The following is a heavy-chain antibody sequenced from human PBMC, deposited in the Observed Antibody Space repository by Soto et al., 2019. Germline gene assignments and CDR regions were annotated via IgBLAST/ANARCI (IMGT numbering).Heavy chain of an antibody. V-gene: IGHV1-69*01. CDR3: ARAIAAAVVYYYYGMDV. CDR1: GGTFSSYA. D-gene: IGHD6-13*01. J-gene: IGHJ6*02. Sequence: QVQLVQSGAEVKKPGASVKVSCKASGGTFSSYAISWVRQAPGQGLEWMGGIIPNFGTANYAQKFQGRVTMTADESTSTAYMELSSLRSEDTAVYYCARAIAAAVVYYYYGMDVWGQGPTVTVSS. CDR2: IIPNFGTA.